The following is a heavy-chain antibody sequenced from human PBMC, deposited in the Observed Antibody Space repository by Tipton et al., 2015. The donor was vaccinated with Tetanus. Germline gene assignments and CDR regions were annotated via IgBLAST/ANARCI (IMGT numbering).Heavy chain of an antibody. V-gene: IGHV4-30-2*01. CDR3: ARSAPYRFGSESLSPWFDP. CDR2: IYDSGST. Sequence: TLSLTCAVSGGSISSGDYSWSWIRQPPGKGLEWIGYIYDSGSTYYNPSLKSRVTISEDRSKNQISLRLRSAAAADTAIYFCARSAPYRFGSESLSPWFDPWGQGMLVTVSS. CDR1: GGSISSGDYS. J-gene: IGHJ5*02. D-gene: IGHD3-10*01.